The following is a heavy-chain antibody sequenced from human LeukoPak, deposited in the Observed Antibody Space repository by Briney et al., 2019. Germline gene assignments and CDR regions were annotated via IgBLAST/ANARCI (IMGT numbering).Heavy chain of an antibody. CDR1: GASVSSSGYC. J-gene: IGHJ4*02. CDR3: ARDVGGYGHFDY. V-gene: IGHV4-30-4*01. Sequence: SETLSLTCTVSGASVSSSGYCWSWIRQPPGKGLEWIGYIYYSGGTYYNPSLKSRVSISLDTSKMQFSLKLSSVTAADTALYYCARDVGGYGHFDYWGQGTLVTVSS. CDR2: IYYSGGT. D-gene: IGHD5-12*01.